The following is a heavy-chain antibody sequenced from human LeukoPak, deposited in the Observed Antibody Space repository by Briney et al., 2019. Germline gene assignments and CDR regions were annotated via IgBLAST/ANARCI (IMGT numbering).Heavy chain of an antibody. CDR1: GFSFGDYA. CDR2: IRSTSLGGAT. Sequence: GGSLRLSCTASGFSFGDYAINWLRQAPGKGLEWVGLIRSTSLGGATEYAASFKGRFTISRHDSKKIAYLQMNSLRTDDTALYYCATVALPYYPKDMSSQGYFDYWGQGTLVTVSS. CDR3: ATVALPYYPKDMSSQGYFDY. J-gene: IGHJ4*02. D-gene: IGHD1-26*01. V-gene: IGHV3-49*03.